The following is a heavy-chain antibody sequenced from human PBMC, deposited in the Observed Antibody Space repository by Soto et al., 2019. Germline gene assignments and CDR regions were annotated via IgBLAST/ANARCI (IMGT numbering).Heavy chain of an antibody. Sequence: QVQLQESGPGLVKPSQTLSLTCTVSGGSIIDGQTYLHWIRRHPEKGLEWMGYINYRGTTNYRPALKSRILISIDTSKHQFSLSLTSVTAADTAVYYCARDAPGVAPYWGQGTLVTVSS. J-gene: IGHJ4*02. CDR3: ARDAPGVAPY. V-gene: IGHV4-31*03. CDR2: INYRGTT. D-gene: IGHD2-8*01. CDR1: GGSIIDGQTY.